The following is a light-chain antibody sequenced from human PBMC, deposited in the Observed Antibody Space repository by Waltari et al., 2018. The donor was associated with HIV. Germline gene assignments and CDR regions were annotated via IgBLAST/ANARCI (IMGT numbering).Light chain of an antibody. V-gene: IGLV2-11*01. Sequence: QSALTQPRSVSGSPGQSVTISCTGSSGDVGGYNYVSWYQQHPGKAPKLIIYDVSTRPSGVPARFAGSKSGNTASLTILGLQAEDEADYYCCSYAGSVTFVVFGGGTKVTVV. CDR3: CSYAGSVTFVV. J-gene: IGLJ2*01. CDR2: DVS. CDR1: SGDVGGYNY.